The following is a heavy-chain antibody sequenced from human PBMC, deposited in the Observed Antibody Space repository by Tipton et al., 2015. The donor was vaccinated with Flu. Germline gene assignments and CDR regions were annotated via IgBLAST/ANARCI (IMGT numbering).Heavy chain of an antibody. CDR3: AGSHGDFDY. Sequence: QLVQSGGGVVQPGRFLRLSCEASGFMFSDFAMHWVRQAPGKGLEWVTVISNGGNFRFYSDSVKGRFTISRDNSKNTLYLQMNNLRGEDTAVYYCAGSHGDFDYWGQGTLVTVSS. V-gene: IGHV3-30*03. CDR2: ISNGGNFR. D-gene: IGHD1-26*01. CDR1: GFMFSDFA. J-gene: IGHJ4*02.